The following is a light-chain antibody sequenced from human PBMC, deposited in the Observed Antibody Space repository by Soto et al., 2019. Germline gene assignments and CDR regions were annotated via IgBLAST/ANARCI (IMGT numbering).Light chain of an antibody. Sequence: DIPTNQSPSSLSAYVGDRVTISCRASQSISFYLNWYQQKPGNAPKVLIYAASNLQTGVPSRFSGSGSGTDFTLTINSLQPEDFATYSCQQSYSTPIPFGQGTLLEIK. CDR1: QSISFY. CDR3: QQSYSTPIP. CDR2: AAS. J-gene: IGKJ5*01. V-gene: IGKV1-39*01.